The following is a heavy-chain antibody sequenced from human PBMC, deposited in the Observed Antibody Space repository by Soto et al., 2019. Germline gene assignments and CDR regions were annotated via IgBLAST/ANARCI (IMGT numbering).Heavy chain of an antibody. CDR2: IDPSGSYT. CDR3: ERRSIASGGMDV. Sequence: GESLKISCKGSGYSFTSYWINWVRQMPGKGLEWMGRIDPSGSYTNYSPSFQGHVTISADKSISTAYLQCSSLKASDTAIYYCERRSIASGGMDVWGQGTTVTVSS. CDR1: GYSFTSYW. J-gene: IGHJ6*02. V-gene: IGHV5-10-1*01.